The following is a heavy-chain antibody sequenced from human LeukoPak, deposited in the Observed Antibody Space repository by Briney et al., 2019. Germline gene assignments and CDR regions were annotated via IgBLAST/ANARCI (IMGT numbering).Heavy chain of an antibody. J-gene: IGHJ4*02. CDR2: IYTSGST. D-gene: IGHD6-19*01. Sequence: SQTLSLTCTVSGGSISSGSYYWSWIRQPAGKGLEWIGRIYTSGSTNYNPSLKSRVTISVDTSKNQFSLKLSSVTAADTAVYYCARDRYSSGWAFFDYWGQGTLVTVSS. V-gene: IGHV4-61*02. CDR3: ARDRYSSGWAFFDY. CDR1: GGSISSGSYY.